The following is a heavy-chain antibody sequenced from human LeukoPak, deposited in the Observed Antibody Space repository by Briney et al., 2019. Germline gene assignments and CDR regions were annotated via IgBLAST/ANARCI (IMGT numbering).Heavy chain of an antibody. CDR1: GLTVSSNY. J-gene: IGHJ4*02. V-gene: IGHV3-53*04. D-gene: IGHD6-19*01. Sequence: GGSLRLSCVASGLTVSSNYMSGVRQAPGKGLEWVSVIYSAGNTYYADSVKGRFTISRHNSENTLYLQMNSLRVEDTAVYYCARGGTPGYSSGRIDYWGQGTLVTVSS. CDR2: IYSAGNT. CDR3: ARGGTPGYSSGRIDY.